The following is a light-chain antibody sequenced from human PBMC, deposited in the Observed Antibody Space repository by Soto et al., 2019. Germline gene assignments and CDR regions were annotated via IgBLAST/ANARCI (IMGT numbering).Light chain of an antibody. CDR3: QQYDDWLRLT. V-gene: IGKV3D-15*01. CDR1: QSVNIY. CDR2: GAT. J-gene: IGKJ4*01. Sequence: EIVMTQSPATLSVSPGERATLSCRASQSVNIYLAWYQQKPGQAPRLLIFGATYRATGIPARFSGSGSGTEFNLTISRLQSEDFGVYFCQQYDDWLRLTFGGGTKVDIK.